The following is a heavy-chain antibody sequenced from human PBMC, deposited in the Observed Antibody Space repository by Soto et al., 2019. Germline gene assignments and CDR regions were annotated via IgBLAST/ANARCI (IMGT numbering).Heavy chain of an antibody. CDR1: GGSISSYY. CDR3: ASASVAYSSSWYEPGGRTFDY. V-gene: IGHV4-59*01. J-gene: IGHJ4*02. D-gene: IGHD6-13*01. CDR2: IYYSGST. Sequence: PSETLSLTCTVSGGSISSYYWSWIRQPPGKGLEWIGYIYYSGSTNYNPSLKSRVTISVDTSKNQFSLKLSSVTAADTAVYYYASASVAYSSSWYEPGGRTFDYWGQGTLVTVSS.